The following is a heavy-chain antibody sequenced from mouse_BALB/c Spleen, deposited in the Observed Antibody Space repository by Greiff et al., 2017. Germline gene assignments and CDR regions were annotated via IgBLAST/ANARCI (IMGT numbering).Heavy chain of an antibody. CDR2: ISSGGST. Sequence: EVMLVESGGGLVKPGGSLKLSCAASGFTFSSYAMSWVRQTPEKRLEWVASISSGGSTYYPDSVKGRFTISRDNARNILYLQMSSLRSEDTAMYYCARGRGSYDYGFAYWGQGTLVTVSA. J-gene: IGHJ3*01. V-gene: IGHV5-6-5*01. CDR3: ARGRGSYDYGFAY. CDR1: GFTFSSYA. D-gene: IGHD2-4*01.